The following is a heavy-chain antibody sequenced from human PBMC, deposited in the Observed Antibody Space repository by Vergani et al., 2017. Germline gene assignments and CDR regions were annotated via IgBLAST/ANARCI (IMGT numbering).Heavy chain of an antibody. CDR3: AREGASSGGSNWFDP. D-gene: IGHD6-19*01. CDR1: GGSISSYY. V-gene: IGHV4-59*01. CDR2: IYYSGST. J-gene: IGHJ5*02. Sequence: QVQLQESGPGLVKPSETLSLTCTVSGGSISSYYWSWIRQPPGKGLEWIGYIYYSGSTNYNPSLKSRVTISVDTSKNQFSLKLSSVTAADTAVYYCAREGASSGGSNWFDPWGQGTLVTVSS.